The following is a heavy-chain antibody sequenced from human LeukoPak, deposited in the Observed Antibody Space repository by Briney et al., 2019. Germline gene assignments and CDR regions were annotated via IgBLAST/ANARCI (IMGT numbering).Heavy chain of an antibody. D-gene: IGHD3-3*01. V-gene: IGHV4-59*05. CDR2: IYYSGST. Sequence: SETLSLTCTVSGGSISSYYWSWIRQPAGKGLEWIGSIYYSGSTYYNPSLKSRVTISVDTSKNQFSLKLSSVTAADTAVYYCAKEGNYDFWSGPQYYYYGMDVWGQGTTVTVSS. CDR1: GGSISSYY. J-gene: IGHJ6*02. CDR3: AKEGNYDFWSGPQYYYYGMDV.